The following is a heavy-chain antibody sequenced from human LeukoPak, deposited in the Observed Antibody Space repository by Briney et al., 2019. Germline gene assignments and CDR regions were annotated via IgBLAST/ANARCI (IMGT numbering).Heavy chain of an antibody. CDR3: TTDAGYTSRWYNY. J-gene: IGHJ4*02. Sequence: GGSLRLSCTASAFTFSNAWMSWVRQAPGKGLEWVGRIKSKVDGGTTDYATSVKGRFSISRDDSRNTLHLQMNSLKTEDTAVYYCTTDAGYTSRWYNYWGQGTLVTVSS. CDR2: IKSKVDGGTT. V-gene: IGHV3-15*01. D-gene: IGHD6-13*01. CDR1: AFTFSNAW.